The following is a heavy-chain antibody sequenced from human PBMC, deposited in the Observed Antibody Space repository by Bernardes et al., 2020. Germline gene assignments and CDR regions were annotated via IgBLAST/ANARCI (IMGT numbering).Heavy chain of an antibody. CDR1: GESFSGYY. CDR2: INHSGST. V-gene: IGHV4-34*01. D-gene: IGHD2-15*01. J-gene: IGHJ4*02. Sequence: SETLSLTCAVYGESFSGYYWSWIRQPPGKGLEWIGEINHSGSTNYNPSLKSRVTISVDTSKNQFSLKLSSVTAADTAVYYCARARLGIVVVEAATQYDYWGQGTLVTVSS. CDR3: ARARLGIVVVEAATQYDY.